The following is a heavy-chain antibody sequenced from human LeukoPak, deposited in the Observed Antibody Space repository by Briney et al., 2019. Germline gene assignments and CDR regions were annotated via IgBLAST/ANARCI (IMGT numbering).Heavy chain of an antibody. D-gene: IGHD1-1*01. V-gene: IGHV3-49*04. CDR2: IRSKAYGGTT. J-gene: IGHJ4*02. CDR1: GFTFGDYA. CDR3: TRGSNYLYNWNDGDYFDY. Sequence: GGSLRLSCTASGFTFGDYAMSWVRQAPGKGLEWVGFIRSKAYGGTTEYAASVKGRFTISRDDSKSIAYLQMNSLKTEDTAVYYCTRGSNYLYNWNDGDYFDYWGQGTLVTVSS.